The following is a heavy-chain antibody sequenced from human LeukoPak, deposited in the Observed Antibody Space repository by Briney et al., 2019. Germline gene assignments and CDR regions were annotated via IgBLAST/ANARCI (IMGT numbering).Heavy chain of an antibody. CDR2: ISYDGSNK. CDR1: GFTFSSYG. Sequence: EGSLRLSCAASGFTFSSYGMHWVRQAPGKGLEWVAVISYDGSNKYYADSVKGRFTISRDNSKNTLYLQMNSLRAEDTAVYYCAKDRKKGSTRRPLPADYWGQGTLVTVSS. V-gene: IGHV3-30*18. J-gene: IGHJ4*02. CDR3: AKDRKKGSTRRPLPADY. D-gene: IGHD1-1*01.